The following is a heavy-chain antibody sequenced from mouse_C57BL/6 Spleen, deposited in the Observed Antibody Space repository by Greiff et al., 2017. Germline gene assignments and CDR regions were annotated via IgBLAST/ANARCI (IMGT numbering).Heavy chain of an antibody. J-gene: IGHJ4*01. V-gene: IGHV1-55*01. CDR1: GYTFTSYW. D-gene: IGHD1-1*01. Sequence: QVHVKQSGAELVKPGASVKMSCKASGYTFTSYWITWVKQRPGQGLEWIGDLYPGSGSTNYNEKFKSKATLTVDTSSSTAYMQLSSLTSEDSAVYYCARRGNYYGSSDYAMDYWGQGTSVTVSS. CDR3: ARRGNYYGSSDYAMDY. CDR2: LYPGSGST.